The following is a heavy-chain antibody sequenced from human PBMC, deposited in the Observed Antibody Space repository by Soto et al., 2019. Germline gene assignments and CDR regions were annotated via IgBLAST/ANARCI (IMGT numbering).Heavy chain of an antibody. CDR1: GFTFSSYG. J-gene: IGHJ4*02. Sequence: PGGSLRLSCAASGFTFSSYGMHWVRQAPGKGLEWVSVIRGNGGSTYYADSVKGRFTISRDNSKNTLYLQMNSLRAEDTAVYYCAKTDGYCSGGSCYPPGYWGQGTLVTVSS. CDR3: AKTDGYCSGGSCYPPGY. CDR2: IRGNGGST. D-gene: IGHD2-15*01. V-gene: IGHV3-23*01.